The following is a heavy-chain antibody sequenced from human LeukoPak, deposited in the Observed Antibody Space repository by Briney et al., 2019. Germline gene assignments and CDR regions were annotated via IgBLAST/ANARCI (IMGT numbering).Heavy chain of an antibody. J-gene: IGHJ5*01. CDR1: GASISRYY. V-gene: IGHV4-59*01. CDR3: TRTLGETSVWYDS. D-gene: IGHD1-26*01. CDR2: IYYTGIT. Sequence: SETLSLTCTVSGASISRYYWSWIRQPPWKGLEWIGYIYYTGITNYNPSLKSRVTISVDTSKNQFSLKLSSVTAADTAVYYCTRTLGETSVWYDSWGQGTLVPVSS.